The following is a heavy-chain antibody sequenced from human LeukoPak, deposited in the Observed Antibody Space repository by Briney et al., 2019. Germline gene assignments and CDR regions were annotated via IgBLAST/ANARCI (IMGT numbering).Heavy chain of an antibody. CDR3: ASLCSSTSCPHEVDY. V-gene: IGHV3-30-3*01. D-gene: IGHD2-2*01. CDR1: GFTFSSYA. J-gene: IGHJ4*02. Sequence: PGGSLRLSCAASGFTFSSYAMHWVRQAPGKGLEWVAVISYDGSNKYYADSVKGRFTISRDNSKNTLYLQMNSLRAEDTAVYYCASLCSSTSCPHEVDYWGQGTLVTVSS. CDR2: ISYDGSNK.